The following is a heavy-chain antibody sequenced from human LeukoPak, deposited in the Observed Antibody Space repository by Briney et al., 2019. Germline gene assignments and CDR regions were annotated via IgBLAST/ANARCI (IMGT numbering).Heavy chain of an antibody. CDR1: GGSISSSY. V-gene: IGHV4-59*03. CDR2: IYYNGST. J-gene: IGHJ3*02. Sequence: SETLSLTCTVSGGSISSSYWNWIRQPPAKGLEWVGYIYYNGSTDYNPYPSSRRTMTLDTSKNQLPFKLTSGTAADTALAYCWKGGWSIDSWGQGTMVTVSS. D-gene: IGHD6-19*01. CDR3: WKGGWSIDS.